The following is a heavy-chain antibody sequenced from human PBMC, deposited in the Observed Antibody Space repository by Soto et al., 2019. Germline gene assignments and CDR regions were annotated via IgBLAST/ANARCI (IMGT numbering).Heavy chain of an antibody. D-gene: IGHD3-10*01. V-gene: IGHV3-30-3*01. CDR2: ISYDGSNK. CDR3: ARDFRFGELLWGGFDY. Sequence: GGSLRLSCAASGFTFSSYAMHWVRQAPGKGLEWVAVISYDGSNKYYADSVKGRFTISRDNSKNTLYLQMNSLRAEDTAVYYCARDFRFGELLWGGFDYWGQGTLVTVSS. CDR1: GFTFSSYA. J-gene: IGHJ4*02.